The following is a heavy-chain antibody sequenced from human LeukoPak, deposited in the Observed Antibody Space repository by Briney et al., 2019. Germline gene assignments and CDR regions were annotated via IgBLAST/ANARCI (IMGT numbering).Heavy chain of an antibody. V-gene: IGHV3-48*01. CDR2: ISSSSSTI. D-gene: IGHD2-15*01. CDR1: GFTFSSYS. CDR3: ARHAGRYANWFDP. Sequence: GGSLRLSCAASGFTFSSYSMNWVRQAPGKGLEWVSYISSSSSTIYYADSVKGRFTISRDNAKNSLYLQMNSLRAEDTAVYYCARHAGRYANWFDPWGQGTLVTVSS. J-gene: IGHJ5*02.